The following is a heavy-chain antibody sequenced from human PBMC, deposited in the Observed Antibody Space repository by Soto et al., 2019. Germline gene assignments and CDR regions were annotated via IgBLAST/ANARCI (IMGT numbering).Heavy chain of an antibody. D-gene: IGHD2-21*02. J-gene: IGHJ4*02. V-gene: IGHV3-66*01. Sequence: EVQLVESGGGLVQPGGSLRLSCVASGFTVSSNYMSWVRQAPGKGLEWVSVIFSGGSTNYADSVKGRFTISRDNSKNTLYLQRSGRSAEDPAVYYCATRVTAGYWGQGTLVTVSS. CDR1: GFTVSSNY. CDR3: ATRVTAGY. CDR2: IFSGGST.